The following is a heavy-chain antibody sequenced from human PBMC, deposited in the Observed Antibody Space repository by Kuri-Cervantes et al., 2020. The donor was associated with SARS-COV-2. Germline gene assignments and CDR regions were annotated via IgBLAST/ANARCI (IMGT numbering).Heavy chain of an antibody. CDR1: GFTFSSYA. D-gene: IGHD2-21*02. CDR2: ISGSGGST. V-gene: IGHV3-23*01. Sequence: GGSLRLSCAASGFTFSSYAMSWVRQAPGKGLEWVSAISGSGGSTYYADSVKGRFTISRDNSKNTLYLQMNSLRAEDTAVYYCANENCGGDCLIGAFDIWGQGTRVTVAS. CDR3: ANENCGGDCLIGAFDI. J-gene: IGHJ3*02.